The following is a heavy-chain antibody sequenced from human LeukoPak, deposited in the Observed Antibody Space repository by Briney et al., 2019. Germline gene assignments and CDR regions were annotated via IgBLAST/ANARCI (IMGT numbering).Heavy chain of an antibody. V-gene: IGHV4-34*01. CDR1: GGSFSGYY. J-gene: IGHJ4*01. D-gene: IGHD3-10*01. CDR2: INHSGST. Sequence: SETLSLTCAVYGGSFSGYYWSWIRQPPGKGLEWIGEINHSGSTNYNPSLKSRVTISVDTSKNQFSLKLSSVTAADTAVYYCARGQATMVRGVSRPYYFDYWGHGTLVTVSS. CDR3: ARGQATMVRGVSRPYYFDY.